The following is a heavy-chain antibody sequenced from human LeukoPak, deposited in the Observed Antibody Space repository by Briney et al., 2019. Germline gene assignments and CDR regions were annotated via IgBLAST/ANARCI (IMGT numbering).Heavy chain of an antibody. CDR1: GFTFSSYG. D-gene: IGHD5-24*01. V-gene: IGHV3-30*18. CDR3: AKDHRRDGYNAFDY. CDR2: ISYDGSNK. Sequence: GGSLRLSCAASGFTFSSYGMHWVRQAPGKGLEWVAVISYDGSNKYYADSVKGRFTISRDNSKDTLYLQMNSLRAEDTAVYYCAKDHRRDGYNAFDYWGQGTLVTISS. J-gene: IGHJ4*02.